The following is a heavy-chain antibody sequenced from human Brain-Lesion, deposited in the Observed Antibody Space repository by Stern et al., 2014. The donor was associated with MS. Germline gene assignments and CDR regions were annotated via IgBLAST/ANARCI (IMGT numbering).Heavy chain of an antibody. CDR1: GGSVSSTSYA. CDR3: AGEEDIRYCSGGSCTGNWFDP. J-gene: IGHJ5*02. D-gene: IGHD2-15*01. CDR2: IYYSGNT. Sequence: VQLVESGPGLVKPSETLSLTCTVAGGSVSSTSYAWAWIRQPPGKGLEWIGTIYYSGNTYYSPSLKSRLTISLYTSKNQISLQMRSVTAADTAVYYCAGEEDIRYCSGGSCTGNWFDPWGQGTLVTVSS. V-gene: IGHV4-39*01.